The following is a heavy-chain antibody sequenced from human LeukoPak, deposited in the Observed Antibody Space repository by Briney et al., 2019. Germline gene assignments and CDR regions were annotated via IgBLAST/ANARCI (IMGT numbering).Heavy chain of an antibody. CDR2: IFFIVST. CDR3: ARGRQYYDFWSGYYRDDAFDI. V-gene: IGHV4-59*01. CDR1: GGSLSSYY. J-gene: IGHJ3*02. Sequence: PETLSVTCAVPGGSLSSYYWSWIRQPPGKGLEWIGYIFFIVSTNYNPSLKSRVTISVDTSKNQFSLKLSSVTAADTAVYYCARGRQYYDFWSGYYRDDAFDIWGQGTMVTVSS. D-gene: IGHD3-3*01.